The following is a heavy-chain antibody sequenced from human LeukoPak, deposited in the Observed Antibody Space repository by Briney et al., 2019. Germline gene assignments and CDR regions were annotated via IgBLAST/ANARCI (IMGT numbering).Heavy chain of an antibody. CDR1: GFTFSSYA. Sequence: GGSLSLSCAASGFTFSSYAMSWVRQAPGKGLEWVSAISGSGGSTYYADSVKGRFTISRDNSKNTLYLQMNSLRAEDTAVYYCTTDLQAYYVYYFDYWGQGTLVTVSS. CDR3: TTDLQAYYVYYFDY. J-gene: IGHJ4*02. V-gene: IGHV3-23*01. D-gene: IGHD3-10*02. CDR2: ISGSGGST.